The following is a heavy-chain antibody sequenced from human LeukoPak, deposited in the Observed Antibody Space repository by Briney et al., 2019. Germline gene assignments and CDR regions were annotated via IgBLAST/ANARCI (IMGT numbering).Heavy chain of an antibody. V-gene: IGHV1-18*01. D-gene: IGHD3-22*01. Sequence: ASVKVSCKASGYTFTSYGISWVRQAPGQGLEWMGWISAYNGNTNYAQKLQGRVTMTTDTSTSTAHMELRSLRSDDTAVYYCARDPTIYYYDSSGYYCPGWDIWGQGTMVTVSS. CDR1: GYTFTSYG. CDR3: ARDPTIYYYDSSGYYCPGWDI. CDR2: ISAYNGNT. J-gene: IGHJ3*02.